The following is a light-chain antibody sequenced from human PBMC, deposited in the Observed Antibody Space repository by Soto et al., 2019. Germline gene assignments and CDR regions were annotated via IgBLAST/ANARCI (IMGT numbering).Light chain of an antibody. CDR2: AAS. J-gene: IGKJ2*01. V-gene: IGKV3-20*01. Sequence: ESVVTQPTANLFLCPGKKATLSCRASQSVSSSYLAWYQQKPGQAPRVLIYAASSRATGIPDRFSGSGSGTEFTLTISRLEPEDFAVYFCQQYGNSPPNNFGQVTK. CDR1: QSVSSSY. CDR3: QQYGNSPPNN.